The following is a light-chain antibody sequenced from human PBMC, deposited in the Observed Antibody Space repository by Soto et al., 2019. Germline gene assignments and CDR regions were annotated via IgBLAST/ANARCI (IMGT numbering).Light chain of an antibody. CDR1: QSVSSSY. J-gene: IGKJ1*01. CDR2: GAS. Sequence: EIVLTQSPGTLSLSPGERATLSCRASQSVSSSYLAWYQQKPGQAPRLLIYGASSRATGIPDRFSGSGSGTDFTLTISCLQSEDSATYYCQQYNNWPRTFGQGTKVDIK. CDR3: QQYNNWPRT. V-gene: IGKV3-20*01.